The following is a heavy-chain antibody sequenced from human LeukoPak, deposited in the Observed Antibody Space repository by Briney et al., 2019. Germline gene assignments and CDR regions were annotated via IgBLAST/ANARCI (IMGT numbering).Heavy chain of an antibody. D-gene: IGHD4/OR15-4a*01. CDR3: VRIPNSANFPNWFDP. CDR1: GFTFSSYT. J-gene: IGHJ5*02. CDR2: MSGSSDI. Sequence: GGSLRLSCAASGFTFSSYTMNWVRQAPGKGLEWISSMSGSSDIYYADSVRGRFTISRDNAKNSLFLQMNSLRADDTAVYYCVRIPNSANFPNWFDPRGQGTLVTVSS. V-gene: IGHV3-21*01.